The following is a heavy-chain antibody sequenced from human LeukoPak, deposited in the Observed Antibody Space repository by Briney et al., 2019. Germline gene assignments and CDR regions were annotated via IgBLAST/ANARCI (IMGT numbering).Heavy chain of an antibody. CDR3: ARGAKDSSPWFHAFDI. CDR2: IYYSGST. J-gene: IGHJ3*02. CDR1: GGSISSYY. Sequence: PSETLSLTCIVSGGSISSYYWSWIRQPPGKGLEWIGHIYYSGSTSYNPSLKSRVTISVDTSKNQFSLKLSSVTAADTAMYYCARGAKDSSPWFHAFDIWGQGTMVTVSS. D-gene: IGHD6-13*01. V-gene: IGHV4-59*01.